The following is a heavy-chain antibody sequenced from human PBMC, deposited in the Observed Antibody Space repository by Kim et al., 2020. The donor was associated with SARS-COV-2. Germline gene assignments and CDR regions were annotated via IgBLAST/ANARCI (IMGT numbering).Heavy chain of an antibody. CDR1: GGSFSGYY. V-gene: IGHV4-34*01. CDR3: ARTYYGFWSGYYYYYYGMDV. Sequence: SETLSLTCAVYGGSFSGYYWSWIRQPPGKGLEWIGEINHSGSTNYNPSLKSRVTISVDTSKNQFSLKLSSVTAADTAVYYCARTYYGFWSGYYYYYYGMDVWGQWTTVTVSS. CDR2: INHSGST. D-gene: IGHD3-3*01. J-gene: IGHJ6*02.